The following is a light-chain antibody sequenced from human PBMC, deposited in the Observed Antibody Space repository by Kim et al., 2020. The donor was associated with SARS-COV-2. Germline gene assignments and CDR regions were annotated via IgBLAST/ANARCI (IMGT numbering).Light chain of an antibody. CDR2: DAY. J-gene: IGKJ4*01. CDR1: QGITNY. Sequence: ASGGDRATLSCRASQGITNYLAWYQQQPGKAPKLLMFDAYTLPSGVPSRFSGSGSGTDFTLTISSLQPEDSATYYCQQLNSYPFTFGGGTKVDIK. V-gene: IGKV1-9*01. CDR3: QQLNSYPFT.